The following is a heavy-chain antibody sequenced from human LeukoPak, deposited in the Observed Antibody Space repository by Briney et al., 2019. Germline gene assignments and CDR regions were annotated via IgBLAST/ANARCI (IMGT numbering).Heavy chain of an antibody. J-gene: IGHJ4*02. V-gene: IGHV3-33*06. CDR1: GFTFSSYG. D-gene: IGHD2-15*01. Sequence: GGSLRLSCAASGFTFSSYGMHWVRQAPGKGLEWVAVIWYDGSNKYYADSVKGRFTISRDNSKNTLYLQMNSLRAEETAVYYCAKFVGYYSGVSCYGEPFDYWGQGTLVTVSS. CDR2: IWYDGSNK. CDR3: AKFVGYYSGVSCYGEPFDY.